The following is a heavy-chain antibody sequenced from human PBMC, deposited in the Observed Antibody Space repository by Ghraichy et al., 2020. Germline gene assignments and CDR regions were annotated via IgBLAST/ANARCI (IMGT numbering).Heavy chain of an antibody. D-gene: IGHD2-15*01. Sequence: SETLSLTCAVSGASINSRSFYWGWIRQPPGKGLEWITSIYYSGHSYDNPSLKSRLTFSLDTSKNHFSLQLHSVTAADTAVYFCASARIVEVFGARNHNWFDPWGQGIRVSVSS. CDR2: IYYSGHS. V-gene: IGHV4-39*02. J-gene: IGHJ5*02. CDR3: ASARIVEVFGARNHNWFDP. CDR1: GASINSRSFY.